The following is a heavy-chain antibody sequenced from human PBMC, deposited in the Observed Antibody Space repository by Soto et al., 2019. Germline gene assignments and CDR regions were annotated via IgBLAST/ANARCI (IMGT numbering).Heavy chain of an antibody. Sequence: ASSEVSCKVSGYTLTELSMHWVRQAPGKGLEWMGGFDPEDGETIYAQKFQGRVTMTEDTSTDTAYMELSSLRSEDTAVYYCATDVESDYGSGSYDLDYWGQGTLVTVSS. CDR3: ATDVESDYGSGSYDLDY. CDR2: FDPEDGET. CDR1: GYTLTELS. J-gene: IGHJ4*02. D-gene: IGHD3-10*01. V-gene: IGHV1-24*01.